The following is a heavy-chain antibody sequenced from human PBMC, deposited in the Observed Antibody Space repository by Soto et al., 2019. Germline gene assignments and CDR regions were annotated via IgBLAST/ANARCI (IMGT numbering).Heavy chain of an antibody. Sequence: SETLSLTCTVSGGSISSYYWSWIRQPPGKGLEWIGYIYYSGSTNYNPSLKSRVTISVDTSKNQFSLKLSSVIAADTAVYYCARDRYYYDSSGYYYNWFDPWGQGTLVTVSS. CDR2: IYYSGST. J-gene: IGHJ5*02. D-gene: IGHD3-22*01. CDR3: ARDRYYYDSSGYYYNWFDP. V-gene: IGHV4-59*01. CDR1: GGSISSYY.